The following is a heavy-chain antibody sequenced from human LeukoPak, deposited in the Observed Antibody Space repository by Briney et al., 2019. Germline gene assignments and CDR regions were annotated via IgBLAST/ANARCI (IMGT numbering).Heavy chain of an antibody. D-gene: IGHD6-6*01. V-gene: IGHV3-23*01. J-gene: IGHJ4*02. Sequence: GGSLRLSCAAWVLTVRRYGVKGVRQAPGKGLEWVSGIGNSGSTYYADSVKGRFSISTLNSKNTLYLPMNTLSAEGTAVYYFAPSSDSRSPSDYWGQGTLVTVSS. CDR1: VLTVRRYG. CDR3: APSSDSRSPSDY. CDR2: IGNSGST.